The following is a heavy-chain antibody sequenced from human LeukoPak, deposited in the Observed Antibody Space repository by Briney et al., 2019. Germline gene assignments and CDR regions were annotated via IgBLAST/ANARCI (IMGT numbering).Heavy chain of an antibody. CDR3: ARGITYYYDSSGLR. V-gene: IGHV3-7*01. D-gene: IGHD3-22*01. Sequence: QPGGSLRLSCAASGFTFSSYWMSWVRQAPGKGLEWVANIKQDGSEKYYVDSVKGRFTISRDNAKNSLYLQMNSLRAEDTAVYYCARGITYYYDSSGLRWGQGTLVTVSS. J-gene: IGHJ4*02. CDR2: IKQDGSEK. CDR1: GFTFSSYW.